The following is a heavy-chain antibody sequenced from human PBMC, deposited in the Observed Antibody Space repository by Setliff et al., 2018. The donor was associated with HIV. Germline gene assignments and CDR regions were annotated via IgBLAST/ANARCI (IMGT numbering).Heavy chain of an antibody. V-gene: IGHV4-59*01. CDR3: ARGLKGGGYYFDY. D-gene: IGHD1-26*01. CDR2: VYYSGST. CDR1: GDSISGYY. J-gene: IGHJ4*01. Sequence: SETLSLTCTVSGDSISGYYWSWVRQPPGKGLEWIGYVYYSGSTNYNPSLKGRVTLSFDTSKNNFSLNLNSVTATDTAVYYCARGLKGGGYYFDYWGQGMLVTVSS.